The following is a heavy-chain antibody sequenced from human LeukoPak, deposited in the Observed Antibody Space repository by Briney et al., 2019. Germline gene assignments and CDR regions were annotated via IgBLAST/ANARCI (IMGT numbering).Heavy chain of an antibody. J-gene: IGHJ6*02. Sequence: NPGGSLRLSCAASGFTFSSYGMHWVRQAPGKGLEWVSFISSTSDYIYYADSVKGRFTISRDNAKKSLYLQVNGLREEDTAVYYCGGEFSSSPASMDVWGQGTTVTVSS. V-gene: IGHV3-21*01. CDR2: ISSTSDYI. CDR3: GGEFSSSPASMDV. D-gene: IGHD6-13*01. CDR1: GFTFSSYG.